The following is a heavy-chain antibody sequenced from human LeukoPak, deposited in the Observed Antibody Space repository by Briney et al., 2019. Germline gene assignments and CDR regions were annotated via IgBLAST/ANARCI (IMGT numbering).Heavy chain of an antibody. CDR1: GYSISSGYY. CDR3: ARTQSYYYYMDV. CDR2: IYHNGNT. J-gene: IGHJ6*03. Sequence: SETLSLTCAVSGYSISSGYYWGWIRQPPRKGLEWIGSIYHNGNTYYNPSLKSRVTISVDTSKNEFSLKLSSVTAADTAVYYCARTQSYYYYMDVWGKGTTVTVSS. V-gene: IGHV4-38-2*01.